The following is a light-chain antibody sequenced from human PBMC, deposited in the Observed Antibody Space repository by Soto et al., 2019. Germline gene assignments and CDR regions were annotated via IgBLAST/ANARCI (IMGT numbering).Light chain of an antibody. CDR3: QQRSGSIT. Sequence: EIVWPQSADTLSLSPGERSTLSCWASHSVTTHLAWFQQRPGQTPRLLIYDASTRAPGIPARFSGRGSGAGFTLTCSSLEPEDFAVYYCQQRSGSITFGQGTRLEI. V-gene: IGKV3-11*01. CDR2: DAS. CDR1: HSVTTH. J-gene: IGKJ5*01.